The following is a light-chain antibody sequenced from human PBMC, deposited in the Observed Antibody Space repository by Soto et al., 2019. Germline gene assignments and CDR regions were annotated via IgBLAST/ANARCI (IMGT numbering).Light chain of an antibody. Sequence: DIQMTQSPSSLSASVGDRVTITGQASQDISNYLNWYQQKPGKAPKLLIYDASNLETGVPSRFSGSRSGTDFTFTISNLQPQDSATYSCQQYDNLPSITFGQGTRLEIK. CDR2: DAS. CDR3: QQYDNLPSIT. CDR1: QDISNY. V-gene: IGKV1-33*01. J-gene: IGKJ5*01.